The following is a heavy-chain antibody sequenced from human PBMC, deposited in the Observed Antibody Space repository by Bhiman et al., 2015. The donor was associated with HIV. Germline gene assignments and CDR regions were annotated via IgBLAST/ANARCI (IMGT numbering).Heavy chain of an antibody. D-gene: IGHD3-3*01. V-gene: IGHV3-66*02. J-gene: IGHJ6*02. Sequence: EVQLVESGGGLVQPGGSLRLSCAASGFTVSSNYMSWVRQAPGKGLEWVSLIYSGGSTYYADSVKGRFTISRDNSKNTLYLQMNSLRAEDTAVYYCAREGQYYNFWSGYRYYYGLDVWGQGTTVTVSS. CDR2: IYSGGST. CDR3: AREGQYYNFWSGYRYYYGLDV. CDR1: GFTVSSNY.